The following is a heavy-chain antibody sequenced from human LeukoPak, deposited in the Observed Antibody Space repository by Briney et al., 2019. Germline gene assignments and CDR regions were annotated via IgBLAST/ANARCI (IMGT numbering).Heavy chain of an antibody. CDR1: GFTFSSYA. CDR3: ARHRTFDY. D-gene: IGHD1-14*01. CDR2: ISYDGSNK. Sequence: GGSLRLSCAASGFTFSSYAMHWVRQAPGKGLEWVAVISYDGSNKYYADSVKGRFTISRDNSKNTLYLQMNSLRAEDTAVYYCARHRTFDYWGQGTLVNVSS. J-gene: IGHJ4*02. V-gene: IGHV3-30*01.